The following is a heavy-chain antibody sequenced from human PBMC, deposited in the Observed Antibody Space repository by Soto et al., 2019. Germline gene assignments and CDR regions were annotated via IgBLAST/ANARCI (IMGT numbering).Heavy chain of an antibody. D-gene: IGHD2-21*01. CDR2: IFSGGTT. V-gene: IGHV3-66*01. CDR1: GFSVSHNY. CDR3: AGDSTDGDFVDAFDV. J-gene: IGHJ3*01. Sequence: ELKLVESGGGLVQPGGSLRLSCAASGFSVSHNYVNWVRQAPGRGLEWVSVIFSGGTTHYADSVKGRFTISRDTSKNTVQLQLNGLRVDDTALYYCAGDSTDGDFVDAFDVWGQGTLVTVSS.